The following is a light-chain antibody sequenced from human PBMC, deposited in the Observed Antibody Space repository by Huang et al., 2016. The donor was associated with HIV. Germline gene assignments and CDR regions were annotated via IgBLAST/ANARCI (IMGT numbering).Light chain of an antibody. CDR1: QAIGKY. J-gene: IGKJ2*01. CDR2: DAS. CDR3: QQYDNPPYT. V-gene: IGKV1-33*01. Sequence: DIQMTQSPSSLSASVGDRVTITCQASQAIGKYLNWYHQKPGEAPKLLIYDASNLETGVPSRFSGSGSGADFTFTITSLQPEDFATYYCQQYDNPPYTFGQGTKLEIK.